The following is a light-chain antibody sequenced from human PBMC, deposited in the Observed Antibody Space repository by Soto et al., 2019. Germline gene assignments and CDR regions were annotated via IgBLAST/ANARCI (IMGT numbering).Light chain of an antibody. Sequence: DIQMTQSPSTLSASVGDSVTITCRASQSISRWLAWYQQKAGEAPKLMIYDASILESGVPSRLSGSGSGTEFTLTISSLQPDDSATYYCQHYNGYWTFGQGTKVDIK. CDR1: QSISRW. CDR2: DAS. J-gene: IGKJ1*01. CDR3: QHYNGYWT. V-gene: IGKV1-5*01.